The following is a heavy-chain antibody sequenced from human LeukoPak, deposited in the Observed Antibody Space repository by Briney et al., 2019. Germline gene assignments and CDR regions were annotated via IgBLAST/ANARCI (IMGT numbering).Heavy chain of an antibody. CDR2: INHSGST. CDR3: ARGGVTTLDGMDV. V-gene: IGHV4-39*07. J-gene: IGHJ6*02. Sequence: SETLSLTCTVSGGSISSGGYYWSWIRQPPGKGLEWIGEINHSGSTNYNPSLKSRVTISVDTSKNQFSLKLSSVTAADTAVYYCARGGVTTLDGMDVWGQGTTVTVSS. D-gene: IGHD4-17*01. CDR1: GGSISSGGYY.